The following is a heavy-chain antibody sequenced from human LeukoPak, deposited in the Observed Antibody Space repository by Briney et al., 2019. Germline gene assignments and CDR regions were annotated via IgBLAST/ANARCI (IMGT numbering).Heavy chain of an antibody. V-gene: IGHV4-38-2*02. CDR1: NYSINNGYY. CDR3: ARRGYNWNDKNAFDI. J-gene: IGHJ3*02. D-gene: IGHD1-1*01. Sequence: SETLSLTCTVSNYSINNGYYWGWIRQPPGRGLEWIGSIYHSGFTYSNPSLKSRVTISVDTSKNQFSLKLSSVTAADTAVYYCARRGYNWNDKNAFDIWGQGTMVTVSS. CDR2: IYHSGFT.